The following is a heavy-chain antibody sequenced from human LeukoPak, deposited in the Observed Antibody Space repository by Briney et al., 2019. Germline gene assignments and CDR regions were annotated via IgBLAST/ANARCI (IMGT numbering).Heavy chain of an antibody. Sequence: GGSLRLSCAASGFTFSNYWMSWVRQAPGKGLEWVANIKVDGSEKYYLDSVKGRFTISRDNAKNSLYLQMNSLRDEDTAVYYCARDMRIPYYDILTGYYIPQNYYYYGMDVWGQGTTVTVSS. J-gene: IGHJ6*02. CDR3: ARDMRIPYYDILTGYYIPQNYYYYGMDV. CDR1: GFTFSNYW. V-gene: IGHV3-7*01. CDR2: IKVDGSEK. D-gene: IGHD3-9*01.